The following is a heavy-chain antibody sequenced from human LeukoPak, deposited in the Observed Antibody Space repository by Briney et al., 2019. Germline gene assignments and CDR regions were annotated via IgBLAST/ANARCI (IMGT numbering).Heavy chain of an antibody. V-gene: IGHV3-11*01. CDR1: GFSVNDYY. D-gene: IGHD1-7*01. J-gene: IGHJ4*02. CDR2: IGGSESIV. Sequence: GGSLRLSCVVSGFSVNDYYMSWIRQDPGKGLEWISDIGGSESIVSYGGPVRGRFTVSRDFAMNSLFLQLNSLSADDTAVYYCAREMVAGTFDSWGQGTLVTVSS. CDR3: AREMVAGTFDS.